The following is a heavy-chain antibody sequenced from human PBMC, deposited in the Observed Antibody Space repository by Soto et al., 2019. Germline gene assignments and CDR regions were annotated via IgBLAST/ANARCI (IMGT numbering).Heavy chain of an antibody. V-gene: IGHV4-34*01. CDR1: GGSFSDYY. CDR2: INHSGST. J-gene: IGHJ5*02. Sequence: PSETLSLTCAVYGGSFSDYYWSWIRQPPGKGLEWIGEINHSGSTNYNPSLKSRVTISVDTSKNQFSLKLSSVTAADTAVYYCARGRSTPLVPTAPKWFDPWGQGTLVTVSS. D-gene: IGHD2-2*01. CDR3: ARGRSTPLVPTAPKWFDP.